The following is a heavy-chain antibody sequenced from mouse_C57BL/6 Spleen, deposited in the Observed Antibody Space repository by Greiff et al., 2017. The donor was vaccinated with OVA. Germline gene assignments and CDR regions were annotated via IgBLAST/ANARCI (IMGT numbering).Heavy chain of an antibody. CDR1: GYSFTGYY. CDR3: ARREDYSSWFAY. V-gene: IGHV1-42*01. Sequence: EVQLQQSGPELVKPGASVKISCKASGYSFTGYYMNWVKQSPEKSLEWIGEINPSTGGTTYNQKFKAKATLTVDKSSSTAYMQLKSLTSEDSAVYYCARREDYSSWFAYWGQGTLVTVSA. CDR2: INPSTGGT. J-gene: IGHJ3*01. D-gene: IGHD1-1*02.